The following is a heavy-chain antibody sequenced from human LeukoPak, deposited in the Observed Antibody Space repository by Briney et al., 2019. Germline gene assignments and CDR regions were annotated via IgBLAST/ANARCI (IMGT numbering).Heavy chain of an antibody. D-gene: IGHD2-21*02. CDR1: GFTFSLSW. V-gene: IGHV3-74*01. J-gene: IGHJ4*01. Sequence: GGYVSLSCAASGFTFSLSWMHWVRQVPGKGLLWVSRIGTDGSTYYAAFVRGRSTASRQHDNDTLLLQRNGLRVDDMGNYYCVRDSYNCGGDCNPIFAQWGHVIMATVSP. CDR3: VRDSYNCGGDCNPIFAQ. CDR2: IGTDGST.